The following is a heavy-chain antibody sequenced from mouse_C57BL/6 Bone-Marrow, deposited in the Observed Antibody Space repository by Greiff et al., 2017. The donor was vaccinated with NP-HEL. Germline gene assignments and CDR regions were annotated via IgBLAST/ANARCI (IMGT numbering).Heavy chain of an antibody. CDR2: IYPGNSDT. CDR3: VRAHYYGSISFAY. Sequence: VQLQQSGTVLARPGASVKMSCKTSGYTFTSYWMHWVKQRPGQGLEWIGAIYPGNSDTSYNQKFKGKAKLTAVTSSSTAYLELSSLTNEDSAVYYSVRAHYYGSISFAYWGQGTLVTVSA. J-gene: IGHJ3*01. CDR1: GYTFTSYW. V-gene: IGHV1-5*01. D-gene: IGHD1-1*01.